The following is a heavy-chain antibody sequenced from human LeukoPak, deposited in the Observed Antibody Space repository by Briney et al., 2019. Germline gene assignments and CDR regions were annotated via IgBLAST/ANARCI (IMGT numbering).Heavy chain of an antibody. D-gene: IGHD1-26*01. Sequence: ASVKVSCKASGYTFTSYDINWVRQATGQGLEWMGWMNPNSGNTGYAQKFQGRVTMTRSASINTAYMELSSLTSDDTAVYYCARSSVGARRRIDYWGQGTLVTVSS. J-gene: IGHJ4*02. CDR2: MNPNSGNT. CDR3: ARSSVGARRRIDY. V-gene: IGHV1-8*01. CDR1: GYTFTSYD.